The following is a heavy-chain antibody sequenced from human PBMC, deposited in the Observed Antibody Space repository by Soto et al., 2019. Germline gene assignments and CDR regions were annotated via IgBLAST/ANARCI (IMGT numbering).Heavy chain of an antibody. J-gene: IGHJ5*02. V-gene: IGHV4-31*03. CDR3: ARGVPAAISSWFDP. CDR1: GGSISSGGYY. D-gene: IGHD2-2*01. Sequence: QVQLQESGPGLVKPSQTLSLTCTVSGGSISSGGYYWSWSRPPPGQGLEGIGYIYYSGSTPYTPSLKSRVTISVDKSQNQSSLKLSAVTAADTAVHYCARGVPAAISSWFDPWGQGTQGTGSS. CDR2: IYYSGST.